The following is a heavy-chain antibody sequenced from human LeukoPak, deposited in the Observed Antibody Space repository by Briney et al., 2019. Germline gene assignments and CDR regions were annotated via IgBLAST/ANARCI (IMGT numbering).Heavy chain of an antibody. CDR2: IYYSGST. Sequence: SETLSLTCTVSGGSISSYYWSWIRQPPGKGLEWIGYIYYSGSTNYNPSLKSRVTISADSSKNQFSLKLRSVTAADTAVNYCAQNGQTGFSFDPWGQGTLVTVSS. J-gene: IGHJ5*02. V-gene: IGHV4-59*12. CDR3: AQNGQTGFSFDP. CDR1: GGSISSYY. D-gene: IGHD1-14*01.